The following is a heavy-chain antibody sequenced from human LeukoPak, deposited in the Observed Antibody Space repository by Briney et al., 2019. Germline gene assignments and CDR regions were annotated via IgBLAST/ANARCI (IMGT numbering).Heavy chain of an antibody. J-gene: IGHJ4*02. CDR2: ISGSGGNT. CDR1: GFTFSTYA. D-gene: IGHD5-12*01. Sequence: GGSLRLSCAASGFTFSTYAMSWVRQAPGRGLEWVSAISGSGGNTYYADSVKGRFTISRDNSKNTLYLQMNSLSAEDTAVYYCAKSAAGFDSGYDAYFDYWGQGTLVTVSS. V-gene: IGHV3-23*01. CDR3: AKSAAGFDSGYDAYFDY.